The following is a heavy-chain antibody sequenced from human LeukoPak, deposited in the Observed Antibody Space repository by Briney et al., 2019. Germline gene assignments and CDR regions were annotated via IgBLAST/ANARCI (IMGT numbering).Heavy chain of an antibody. Sequence: SVNPSPKLSGLALTVVYIRWVGEAPGQGLEWMGWINPNSGGTNYAQKFQGRVTMTRDTSIGTAYMELRRLRSDATAVYYCASGGPWGGEHAPFDYWGQGTLVTVSS. CDR1: GLALTVVY. V-gene: IGHV1-2*02. CDR3: ASGGPWGGEHAPFDY. D-gene: IGHD3-10*01. CDR2: INPNSGGT. J-gene: IGHJ4*02.